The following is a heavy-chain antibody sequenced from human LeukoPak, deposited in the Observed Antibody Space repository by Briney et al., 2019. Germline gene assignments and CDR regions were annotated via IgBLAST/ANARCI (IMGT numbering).Heavy chain of an antibody. J-gene: IGHJ4*02. Sequence: GGSLRLSCAASGFTFSSYAMSWVRQAPGKGLEWVSAISGSGGSTYYADSVKGRFTISRDNAKNSLYLQMNSLRAEDTAVYYCARDGAKYCSSISCPPDYWGQGILVTVSS. D-gene: IGHD2-2*01. CDR1: GFTFSSYA. CDR3: ARDGAKYCSSISCPPDY. CDR2: ISGSGGST. V-gene: IGHV3-23*01.